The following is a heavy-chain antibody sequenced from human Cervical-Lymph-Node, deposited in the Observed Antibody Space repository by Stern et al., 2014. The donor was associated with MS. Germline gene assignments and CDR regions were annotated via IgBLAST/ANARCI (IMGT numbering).Heavy chain of an antibody. CDR3: ARWAYNWDFDY. CDR2: ISVYNGNT. Sequence: VQLVESGAEVKKPGASVKVSCKASGYTFTRYDIAWVRQAPGQGLEWMGWISVYNGNTKYAQKLHGRVTMTRDTSTITPYIQLRSLISDDPAVYYCARWAYNWDFDYWGPGTLVTVSP. D-gene: IGHD1-20*01. J-gene: IGHJ4*02. V-gene: IGHV1-18*01. CDR1: GYTFTRYD.